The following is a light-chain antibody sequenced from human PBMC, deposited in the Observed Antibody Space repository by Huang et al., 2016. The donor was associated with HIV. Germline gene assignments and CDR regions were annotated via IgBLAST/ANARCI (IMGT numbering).Light chain of an antibody. V-gene: IGKV3-15*01. CDR3: QQYNNWPYT. CDR1: QSVDFS. J-gene: IGKJ2*01. CDR2: GAS. Sequence: EIVMTQFPATLSVSPGERATLSCRASQSVDFSLAWYQQKPGQAPRRLIYGASTRATGIPARFSGSGSGTEFTLTISSLQSEDFAVYYCQQYNNWPYTFGQGTKLEIK.